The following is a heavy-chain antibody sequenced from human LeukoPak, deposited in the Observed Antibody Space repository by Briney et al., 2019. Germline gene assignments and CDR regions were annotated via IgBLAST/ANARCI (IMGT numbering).Heavy chain of an antibody. CDR2: ISGGGGNT. J-gene: IGHJ3*02. CDR3: AKGTSSLNYDAFDI. D-gene: IGHD6-19*01. CDR1: GFTFSSFA. V-gene: IGHV3-23*01. Sequence: GGSLRLSCAVSGFTFSSFAMSWVRQAPGKGLEWVSAISGGGGNTYYADSVKGRFTISRDNSKNTVYLQMNSLRDDDTAVYYCAKGTSSLNYDAFDIWGQGTLVTVSS.